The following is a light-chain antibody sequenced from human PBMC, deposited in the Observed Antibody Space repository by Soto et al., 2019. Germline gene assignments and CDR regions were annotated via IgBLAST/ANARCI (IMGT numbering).Light chain of an antibody. CDR3: QKYNSAART. Sequence: DIQMTQSPSSLFASVGDRVTITCRSSQGISNYLAWYQQKPGKVQKLLIYAASTLQSGVQSRFRGSGAVTDFTLTISSLPPEEVASYYCQKYNSAARTFGQGTKVEIK. J-gene: IGKJ1*01. CDR1: QGISNY. CDR2: AAS. V-gene: IGKV1-27*01.